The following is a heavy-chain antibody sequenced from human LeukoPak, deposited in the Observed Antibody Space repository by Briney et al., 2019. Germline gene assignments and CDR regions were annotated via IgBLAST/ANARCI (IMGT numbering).Heavy chain of an antibody. J-gene: IGHJ6*02. V-gene: IGHV3-74*01. CDR3: ARWGSSGWYPMDV. CDR1: GFTFSTYW. CDR2: INSDGSSP. Sequence: GGSLRLSCAASGFTFSTYWMHWVRQAPRKGLVWVSCINSDGSSPSYADSVKGRFTISRDNAKNTVYLQMNSLRAEDTAVYYCARWGSSGWYPMDVWGQGTTVTVSS. D-gene: IGHD6-19*01.